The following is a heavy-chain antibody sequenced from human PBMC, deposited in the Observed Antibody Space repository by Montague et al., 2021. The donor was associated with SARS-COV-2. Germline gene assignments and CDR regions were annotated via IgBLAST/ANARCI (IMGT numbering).Heavy chain of an antibody. J-gene: IGHJ3*02. V-gene: IGHV4-39*01. CDR3: ASPTYYYDSNGSDAFDI. CDR2: IYYSGST. Sequence: SETLSLTCTVSGGSISSSSYYWGWIRQPPGKGLEWIGSIYYSGSTYYNPSLKSRVTISVDTSKNQFSLKLSSVAAADTAVYYCASPTYYYDSNGSDAFDIWGQGKMVTVSS. D-gene: IGHD3-22*01. CDR1: GGSISSSSYY.